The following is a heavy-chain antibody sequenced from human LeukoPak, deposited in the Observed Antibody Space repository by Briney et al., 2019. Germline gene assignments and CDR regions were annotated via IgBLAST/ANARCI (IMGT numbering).Heavy chain of an antibody. J-gene: IGHJ4*02. D-gene: IGHD2-15*01. CDR1: GFTFRNYA. V-gene: IGHV3-23*01. Sequence: GGSLRLSCAASGFTFRNYAMAWVRHSPGKGLEWVSCITGDGEYTYHTDSVKGRFTISRDNSKNTLYVQMNSLRAEDTAVYYCAKGTLGSCSGGSCYPLDYWGQGTLVTVSS. CDR2: ITGDGEYT. CDR3: AKGTLGSCSGGSCYPLDY.